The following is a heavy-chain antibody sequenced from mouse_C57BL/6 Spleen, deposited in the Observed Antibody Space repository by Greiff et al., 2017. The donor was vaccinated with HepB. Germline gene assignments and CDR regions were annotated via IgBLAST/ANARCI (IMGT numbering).Heavy chain of an antibody. CDR2: IDPSDSYT. J-gene: IGHJ3*01. V-gene: IGHV1-59*01. CDR3: ARSDSNSGFAY. CDR1: GYTFTSYW. D-gene: IGHD2-5*01. Sequence: VKLQQPGAELVRPGTSVKLSCKASGYTFTSYWMHWVKQRPGQGLEWIGVIDPSDSYTNYNQKFKGKATLTVDTSSSTAYMQLSSLTSEDSAVYYCARSDSNSGFAYWGQGTLVTVSA.